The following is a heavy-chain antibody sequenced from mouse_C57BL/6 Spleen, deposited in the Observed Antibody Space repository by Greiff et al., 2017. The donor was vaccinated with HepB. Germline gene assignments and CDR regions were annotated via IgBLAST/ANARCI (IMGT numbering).Heavy chain of an antibody. CDR1: GFTFSSYT. V-gene: IGHV5-9*01. Sequence: EVKVEESGGGLVKPGGSLKLSCAASGFTFSSYTMSWVRQTPEKRLEWVATISGGGGNTYYPDSVKGRFTISRDNAKNTLYLQMSSLRSEDTALYYCARPFYYDYDVAYWGQGTLVTVSA. CDR2: ISGGGGNT. CDR3: ARPFYYDYDVAY. D-gene: IGHD2-4*01. J-gene: IGHJ3*01.